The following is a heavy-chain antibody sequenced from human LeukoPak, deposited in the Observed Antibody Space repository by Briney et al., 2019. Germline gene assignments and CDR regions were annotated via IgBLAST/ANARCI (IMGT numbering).Heavy chain of an antibody. D-gene: IGHD4-17*01. Sequence: GASVKVSCKASGYTFTSYDINWVRQATGQGLEWMGWMNPNSGNTGYAQKFQGRVTITRNTSISTAYMELSSLRSEDTAVYYCARGPYDYGDPFGDYWGQGTLVTVSS. CDR3: ARGPYDYGDPFGDY. CDR2: MNPNSGNT. CDR1: GYTFTSYD. J-gene: IGHJ4*02. V-gene: IGHV1-8*03.